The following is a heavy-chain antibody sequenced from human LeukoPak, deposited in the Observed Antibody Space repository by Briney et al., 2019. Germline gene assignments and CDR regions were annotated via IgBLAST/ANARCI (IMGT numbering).Heavy chain of an antibody. J-gene: IGHJ4*02. D-gene: IGHD5-24*01. CDR1: GGSISSGSYY. CDR3: ARLSRDGYNFVDY. V-gene: IGHV4-61*02. Sequence: KPSETLSLTCTVSGGSISSGSYYWSWIRQPAGKGLEWTGRIYTSGSTNYNPSLKSRVTISVDTSKNQFSLKLSSVTAADTVVYYCARLSRDGYNFVDYWGQGTLVTVSS. CDR2: IYTSGST.